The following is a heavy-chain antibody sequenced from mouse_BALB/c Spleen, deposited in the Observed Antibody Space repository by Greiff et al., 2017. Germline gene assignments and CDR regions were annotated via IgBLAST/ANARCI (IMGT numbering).Heavy chain of an antibody. D-gene: IGHD3-3*01. J-gene: IGHJ2*01. Sequence: EVMLVESGGGLVQPGGSRKLSCAASGFTFSSFGMHWVRQAPEKGLEWVAYISSGSSTIYYADTVKGRFTISRDNPKNTLFLQMTSLRSEDTAMYYCARWGGDLYFDYWGQGTTLTVSS. CDR2: ISSGSSTI. CDR3: ARWGGDLYFDY. V-gene: IGHV5-17*02. CDR1: GFTFSSFG.